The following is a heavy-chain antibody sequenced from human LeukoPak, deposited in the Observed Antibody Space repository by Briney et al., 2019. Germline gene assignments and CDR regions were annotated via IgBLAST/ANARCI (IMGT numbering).Heavy chain of an antibody. J-gene: IGHJ4*02. CDR3: ARDLRAGGSSLLDY. CDR2: IIPIFGTA. D-gene: IGHD6-13*01. CDR1: GGTFSSYA. Sequence: ASVKVSCEASGGTFSSYAISWVRQAPGQGLEWMGGIIPIFGTANYAQKFQGRVTITADESTSTAYMELSSLRSEDTAVYYCARDLRAGGSSLLDYWGQGTLVTVSS. V-gene: IGHV1-69*13.